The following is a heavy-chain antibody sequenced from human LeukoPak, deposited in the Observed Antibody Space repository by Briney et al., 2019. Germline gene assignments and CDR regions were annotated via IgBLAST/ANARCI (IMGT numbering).Heavy chain of an antibody. D-gene: IGHD6-19*01. CDR2: INPNSGGT. V-gene: IGHV1-2*02. CDR1: GGTFSSYA. Sequence: GASVKVSCKASGGTFSSYAISWVRRAPGQGLEWMGWINPNSGGTNSAQKFQGRVTMTRDTSISTAYMELSRLRSDDTAVYYCARERIAVAATSDAFDIWGQGTMVTVSS. J-gene: IGHJ3*02. CDR3: ARERIAVAATSDAFDI.